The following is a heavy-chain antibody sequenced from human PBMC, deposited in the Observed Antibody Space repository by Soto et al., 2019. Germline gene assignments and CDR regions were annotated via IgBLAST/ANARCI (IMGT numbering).Heavy chain of an antibody. CDR1: GYTFTSYD. CDR2: MNPNSGNT. V-gene: IGHV1-8*01. J-gene: IGHJ4*02. Sequence: QVQLVQSGAEVKKPGASVKVSCKASGYTFTSYDINWVRQATGQGLEWMGWMNPNSGNTGYAQKFQGRVTMTSNTSISTAYMELSSLRSEDTAVYYCAREGYYYDSSGYTSDYWGQGTLVTVSS. CDR3: AREGYYYDSSGYTSDY. D-gene: IGHD3-22*01.